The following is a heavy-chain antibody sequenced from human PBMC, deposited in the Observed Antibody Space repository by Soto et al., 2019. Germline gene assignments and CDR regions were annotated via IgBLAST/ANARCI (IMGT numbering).Heavy chain of an antibody. CDR2: IYYSGST. D-gene: IGHD4-4*01. Sequence: KTSETLSLTCTVSGGSISSYYWSWIRQPPGKGLEWIGYIYYSGSTNYNPSLKSRVTISVDTSKNQFSLKLSSVTAADTAVYYCARGVGPPTVTRYYYYYYGMDVWGQGTTVTVSS. CDR1: GGSISSYY. CDR3: ARGVGPPTVTRYYYYYYGMDV. V-gene: IGHV4-59*12. J-gene: IGHJ6*02.